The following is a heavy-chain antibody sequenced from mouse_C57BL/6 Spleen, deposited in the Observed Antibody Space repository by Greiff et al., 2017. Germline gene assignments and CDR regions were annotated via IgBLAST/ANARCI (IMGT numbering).Heavy chain of an antibody. CDR3: ARGRATPYAMDY. CDR1: GFTFSSYG. D-gene: IGHD3-1*01. Sequence: EVMLVESGGDLVKPGGSLKLSCAASGFTFSSYGMSWVRQTPDKRLEWVATISSGGSYTYYPDSVKGRFTISRDNAKNTLYLQMSSLKSEDTAMYYCARGRATPYAMDYWGQGTSVTVSS. CDR2: ISSGGSYT. V-gene: IGHV5-6*01. J-gene: IGHJ4*01.